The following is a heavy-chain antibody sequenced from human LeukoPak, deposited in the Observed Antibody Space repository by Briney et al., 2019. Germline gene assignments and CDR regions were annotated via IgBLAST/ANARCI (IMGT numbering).Heavy chain of an antibody. D-gene: IGHD1-14*01. Sequence: GASVKVSCKASGYTFTSYDFNWVRQATGQGPEWMGWMNPNSGNTGYAQKFQGRVTMTRDTSISTAYMELSSLRSEDTAVYYCARAPRNRGFDYWGQGTLVTVSS. CDR3: ARAPRNRGFDY. V-gene: IGHV1-8*01. CDR1: GYTFTSYD. CDR2: MNPNSGNT. J-gene: IGHJ4*02.